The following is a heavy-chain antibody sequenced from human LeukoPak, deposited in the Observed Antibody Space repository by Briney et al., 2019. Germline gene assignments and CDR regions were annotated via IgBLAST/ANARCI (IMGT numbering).Heavy chain of an antibody. D-gene: IGHD2-15*01. CDR3: AKDAGYCSGGSCYDIFDY. CDR1: GFIFSDYY. CDR2: ITNIDSSK. J-gene: IGHJ4*02. Sequence: GGSLRLSCAASGFIFSDYYMTWIRQAPGKGLEWISYITNIDSSKKYADSVKGRFTISRDNSKNSLYLQMNSLRTEDTALYYCAKDAGYCSGGSCYDIFDYWGQGTLVTVSS. V-gene: IGHV3-11*01.